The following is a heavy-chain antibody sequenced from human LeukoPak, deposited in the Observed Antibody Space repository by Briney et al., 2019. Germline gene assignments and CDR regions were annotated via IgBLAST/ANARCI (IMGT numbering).Heavy chain of an antibody. CDR3: AKDLGTLTIIFDF. V-gene: IGHV3-30*18. CDR1: GFTFSSYG. D-gene: IGHD4-17*01. Sequence: GGSLRLSCAASGFTFSSYGMHWVRQAPGKGLEWVALISPDGSYKYYADSVKGRLTISRDNSKNTLDLQMNRLTAEDTAVYCCAKDLGTLTIIFDFWGQGTLDTVSS. J-gene: IGHJ4*02. CDR2: ISPDGSYK.